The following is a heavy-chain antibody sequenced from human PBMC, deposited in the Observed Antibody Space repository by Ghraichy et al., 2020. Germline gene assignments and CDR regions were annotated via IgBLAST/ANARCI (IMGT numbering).Heavy chain of an antibody. D-gene: IGHD6-19*01. CDR2: IWYDGSNK. Sequence: GESLNISCAASGFTFSSYGMHWVRQAPGKGLEWVAVIWYDGSNKYYADSVKGRFTISRDNSKNTLYLQMNSLRAEDTAVYYCARATSGWYYYFDYWGQGTLVTVSS. CDR1: GFTFSSYG. V-gene: IGHV3-33*01. J-gene: IGHJ4*02. CDR3: ARATSGWYYYFDY.